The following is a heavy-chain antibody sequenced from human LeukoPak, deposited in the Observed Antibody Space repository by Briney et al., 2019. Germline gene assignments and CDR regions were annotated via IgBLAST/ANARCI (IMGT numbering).Heavy chain of an antibody. CDR1: GGSISSGGYY. CDR2: IYYSGST. Sequence: SETLSLTCTVSGGSISSGGYYWSWIRQHPGKGLEWIGYIYYSGSTYYNPSLKSRVTISVDTSKNQFSLKLSSVTAADTAVYYCARRGYDFWSGYYHDYWGQGTLVTVSS. D-gene: IGHD3-3*01. J-gene: IGHJ4*02. V-gene: IGHV4-31*03. CDR3: ARRGYDFWSGYYHDY.